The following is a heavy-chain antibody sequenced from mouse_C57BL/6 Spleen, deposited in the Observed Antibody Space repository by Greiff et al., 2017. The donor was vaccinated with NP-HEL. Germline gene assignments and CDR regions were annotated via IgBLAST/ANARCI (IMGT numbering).Heavy chain of an antibody. V-gene: IGHV1-9*01. D-gene: IGHD1-1*01. CDR3: ARSPVYYYGSPYYFDY. J-gene: IGHJ2*01. CDR2: ILPGSGST. Sequence: VQLQESGAELMKPGASVKLSCKATGYTFTGYWIEWVKQRPGHGLEWIGEILPGSGSTNYNEKFKGKATFTADTSSNTAYMQLISMTTEDSAIYYCARSPVYYYGSPYYFDYWGQGTTLTVAS. CDR1: GYTFTGYW.